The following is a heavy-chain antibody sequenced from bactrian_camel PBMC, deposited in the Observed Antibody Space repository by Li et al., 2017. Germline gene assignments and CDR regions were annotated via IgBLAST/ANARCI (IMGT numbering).Heavy chain of an antibody. CDR3: AAYPWSDYDRGFWL. J-gene: IGHJ6*01. V-gene: IGHV3S40*01. CDR2: IYRPDGNT. Sequence: DVQLVESGGGSVQAGGSLKVSCVASEYTYRSYCMGWFRQSPGKRREEVARIYRPDGNTLYADSVKGRFTIFQDNAKSTVYLQMNSLKPEDTAVYYCAAYPWSDYDRGFWLLGPGDPGHRL. CDR1: EYTYRSYC. D-gene: IGHD4*01.